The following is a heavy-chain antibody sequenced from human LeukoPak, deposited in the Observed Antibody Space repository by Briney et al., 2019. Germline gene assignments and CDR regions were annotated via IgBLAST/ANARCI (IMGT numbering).Heavy chain of an antibody. V-gene: IGHV4-31*03. CDR3: ARDSGQLRSQKNWFEA. CDR1: GGSISSGGYY. CDR2: IYYSGST. D-gene: IGHD3-3*01. Sequence: SETLSLTCTVSGGSISSGGYYWSWIRQHPGKGLEWIGYIYYSGSTYYNPSLKSRVTISVDTSKNQFSLKLSSVTAADTAVYYCARDSGQLRSQKNWFEAWGQGTLLTVSS. J-gene: IGHJ5*02.